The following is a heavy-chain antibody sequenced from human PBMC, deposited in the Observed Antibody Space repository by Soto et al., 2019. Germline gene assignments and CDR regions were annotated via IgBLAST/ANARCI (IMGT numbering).Heavy chain of an antibody. V-gene: IGHV3-48*01. CDR1: GFTFSTYS. Sequence: EVQLVESGGGLVQPGGSLRLSCAASGFTFSTYSMNWVRQAPGKGLEWVSYISTTGSSIYYADSVKGRLTISRDNAKNSLYLQMTSLRAEDTAVYYCARYKGYCSGGSCYYYYYMDVWGKGTTVTVSS. J-gene: IGHJ6*03. CDR3: ARYKGYCSGGSCYYYYYMDV. D-gene: IGHD2-15*01. CDR2: ISTTGSSI.